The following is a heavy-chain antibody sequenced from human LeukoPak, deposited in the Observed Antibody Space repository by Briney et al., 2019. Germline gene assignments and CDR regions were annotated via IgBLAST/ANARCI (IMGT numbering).Heavy chain of an antibody. V-gene: IGHV3-30-3*01. CDR2: ISYDGSNK. CDR1: GFTFSSYA. Sequence: GRSLRLSCAASGFTFSSYAMHWVRQAPGKGLEWVAVISYDGSNKYYVDTVKGRFTISRDNSKNTLYLQMNSLRAEDTAVYYCARDPGLYSGSYSMDYWGQGTLVTVSS. J-gene: IGHJ4*02. CDR3: ARDPGLYSGSYSMDY. D-gene: IGHD1-26*01.